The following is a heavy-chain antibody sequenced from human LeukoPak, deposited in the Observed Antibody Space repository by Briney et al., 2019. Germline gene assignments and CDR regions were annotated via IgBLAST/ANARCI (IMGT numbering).Heavy chain of an antibody. V-gene: IGHV1-69*01. CDR1: GGTFSSYA. CDR3: ARDDGKYNTDY. CDR2: TIPIFGTA. Sequence: SVKVSCKASGGTFSSYAISWVRQAPGQGLEWMGGTIPIFGTANYAQKFQGRVTITADESTSTAYMELSRLRSDDTAVYYCARDDGKYNTDYWGQGTLVTVSS. D-gene: IGHD1-1*01. J-gene: IGHJ4*02.